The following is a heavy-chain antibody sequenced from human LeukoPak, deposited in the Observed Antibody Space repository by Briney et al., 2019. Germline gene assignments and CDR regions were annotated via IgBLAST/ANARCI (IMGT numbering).Heavy chain of an antibody. CDR2: INPNSGGT. CDR1: GGTFSSYA. V-gene: IGHV1-2*02. D-gene: IGHD6-19*01. J-gene: IGHJ4*02. CDR3: AITVAGIVSGGY. Sequence: GASVKVPCKASGGTFSSYAISWVRQAPGQGLEWMGWINPNSGGTNYAQKFQGRVTMTRDTSISTAYMELSRLRSDDTAVYYCAITVAGIVSGGYWGQGTLVTVSS.